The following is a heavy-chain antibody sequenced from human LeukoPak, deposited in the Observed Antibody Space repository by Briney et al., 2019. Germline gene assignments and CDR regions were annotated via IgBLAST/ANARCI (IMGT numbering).Heavy chain of an antibody. D-gene: IGHD6-13*01. J-gene: IGHJ4*02. CDR2: IYSGGST. V-gene: IGHV3-53*04. Sequence: PGGSLRLSCAASGFTVSSNYMSWVRQAPGKGLEWVSVIYSGGSTYYADSVKGRFTISRHNSKNTLYLQMNSLRAEDTAVYYCARDHRYSNPTFDYWGQGTLVTVSS. CDR3: ARDHRYSNPTFDY. CDR1: GFTVSSNY.